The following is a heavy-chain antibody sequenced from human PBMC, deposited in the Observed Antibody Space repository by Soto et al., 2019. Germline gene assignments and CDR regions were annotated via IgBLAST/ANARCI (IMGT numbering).Heavy chain of an antibody. Sequence: ASETLSLTCTVSGGSISSGGYYWSWIRQHPGKGLEWIGYIYYSGSTYYNPSLKSRVTISVDTSKNQFSLKLSSVTAADTAVYYWARLTFFEYYFDFWGQGTLVTVS. CDR3: ARLTFFEYYFDF. D-gene: IGHD3-3*01. J-gene: IGHJ4*02. V-gene: IGHV4-31*03. CDR2: IYYSGST. CDR1: GGSISSGGYY.